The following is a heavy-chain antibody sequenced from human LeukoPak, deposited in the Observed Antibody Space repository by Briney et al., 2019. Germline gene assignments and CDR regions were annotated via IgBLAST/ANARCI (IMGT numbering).Heavy chain of an antibody. CDR1: GGSIDSYY. D-gene: IGHD3-22*01. Sequence: SETLSLTCTVSGGSIDSYYWSWIRQPPGKGLEWIGYIYYTGSTEYHPSLKSRVTISLDTSKNQFSLKLTSVTAADTAVYYCARPSYYYDSSGYHGHFDYWGQGTLVTVSS. V-gene: IGHV4-59*08. J-gene: IGHJ4*02. CDR3: ARPSYYYDSSGYHGHFDY. CDR2: IYYTGST.